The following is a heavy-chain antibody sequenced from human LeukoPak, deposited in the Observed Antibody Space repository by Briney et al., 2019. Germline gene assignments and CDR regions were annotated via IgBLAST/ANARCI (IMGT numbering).Heavy chain of an antibody. CDR3: TAYYDILTGYHTRRDY. D-gene: IGHD3-9*01. V-gene: IGHV3-15*01. CDR1: GFTFTSAW. Sequence: PGGSLRLPCAASGFTFTSAWMSWVRQAPGKGLEWVGRIRSKTDGGTTDYAAPVKGRFTISRDDSKNTLYLQMNSLKTEDTAVYHCTAYYDILTGYHTRRDYWGHGTLVTVSS. J-gene: IGHJ4*01. CDR2: IRSKTDGGTT.